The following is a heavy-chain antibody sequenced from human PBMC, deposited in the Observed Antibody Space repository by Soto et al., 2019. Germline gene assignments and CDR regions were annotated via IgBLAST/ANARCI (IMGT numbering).Heavy chain of an antibody. V-gene: IGHV3-21*01. Sequence: EVQLVESGGGLVKPGGSLRLSCAASGFTFSTYNMNWVRQAPGQGLEWVSSISSSGRFIYYADSLKGRFTISRDNAKNSLFLQMNSMRAEDTAVYYCARGEDAVAVPGAVETIAVAGGNFFDYWGPGTLVTVSS. J-gene: IGHJ4*02. CDR3: ARGEDAVAVPGAVETIAVAGGNFFDY. CDR2: ISSSGRFI. CDR1: GFTFSTYN. D-gene: IGHD6-13*01.